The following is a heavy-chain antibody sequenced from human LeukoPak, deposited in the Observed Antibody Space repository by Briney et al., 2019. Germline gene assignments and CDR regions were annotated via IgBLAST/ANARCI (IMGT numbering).Heavy chain of an antibody. CDR3: ARVLRGPRDSSGNYYYFDY. D-gene: IGHD3-22*01. Sequence: SGPTLVKPTQTLTLTCTFSGFSLRTSGMCVSWIRQPPGKALEWLARIDWDDDKYYSTSPKTRLTISKDTSKNQVALTMTNMDPLDTATYYCARVLRGPRDSSGNYYYFDYWGQGTPVTVSS. V-gene: IGHV2-70*11. CDR2: IDWDDDK. CDR1: GFSLRTSGMC. J-gene: IGHJ4*02.